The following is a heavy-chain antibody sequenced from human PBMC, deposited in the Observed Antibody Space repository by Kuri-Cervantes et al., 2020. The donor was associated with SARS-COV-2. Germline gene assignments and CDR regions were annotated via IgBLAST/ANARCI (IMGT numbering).Heavy chain of an antibody. CDR3: AREDYYYDSSGSPRHYFDY. CDR2: FHYSGST. D-gene: IGHD3-22*01. CDR1: GGSISNYY. J-gene: IGHJ4*02. Sequence: GSLRLSCTVSGGSISNYYWTWIRQPPGKGLEWVGHFHYSGSTDYNPSLKGRVLISLDTANKQFSLKLDSVTAADTAVYYCAREDYYYDSSGSPRHYFDYWGQGTLVTVSS. V-gene: IGHV4-59*12.